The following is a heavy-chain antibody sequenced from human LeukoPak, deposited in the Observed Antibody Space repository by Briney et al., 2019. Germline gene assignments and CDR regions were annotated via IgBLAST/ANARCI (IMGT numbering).Heavy chain of an antibody. CDR1: GFTYVTYA. D-gene: IGHD6-19*01. V-gene: IGHV3-23*01. CDR2: ISDNGGRT. CDR3: ARNSYSTGWYFFDY. Sequence: GGSLTLSCTASGFTYVTYAMSWVRQAPGKGLEWGSCISDNGGRTYYADSMKGRFTVSRDNSRNTLYLQMHILRADDTAVYYCARNSYSTGWYFFDYWGLGTLVTVSS. J-gene: IGHJ4*02.